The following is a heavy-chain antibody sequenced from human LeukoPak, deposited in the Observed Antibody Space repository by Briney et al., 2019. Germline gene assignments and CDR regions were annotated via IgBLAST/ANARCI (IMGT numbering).Heavy chain of an antibody. CDR1: GYTFDQYG. CDR3: ASFFGSGRRDY. V-gene: IGHV1-18*01. Sequence: ASVKVSCKTSGYTFDQYGLSWVRQAPGQGLEWMGWISPYNGNTNYAENLQDRVTMTTDTSTSTAYMELRGLRSEDTAVYYCASFFGSGRRDYWGQGTLVTVSS. D-gene: IGHD3-10*01. CDR2: ISPYNGNT. J-gene: IGHJ4*02.